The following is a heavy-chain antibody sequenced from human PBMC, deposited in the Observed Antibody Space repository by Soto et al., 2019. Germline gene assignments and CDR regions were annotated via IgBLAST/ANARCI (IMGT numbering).Heavy chain of an antibody. CDR1: GYTFTSYD. CDR2: MNPNSGNT. CDR3: ARGVLSAQYYYYYMDV. Sequence: ASVKVSCKASGYTFTSYDINWVRQATGQGLEWMGWMNPNSGNTGYAQKFQGRVTMTRNTSISTAYMELSSLRSEDTVVYYCARGVLSAQYYYYYMDVWGKGTTVTVSS. V-gene: IGHV1-8*02. J-gene: IGHJ6*03. D-gene: IGHD3-16*01.